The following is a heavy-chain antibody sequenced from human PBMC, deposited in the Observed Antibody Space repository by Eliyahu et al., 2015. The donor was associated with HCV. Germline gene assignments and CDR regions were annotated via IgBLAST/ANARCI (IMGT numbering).Heavy chain of an antibody. CDR2: IDYSGGST. J-gene: IGHJ6*02. V-gene: IGHV3-23*01. CDR3: ARDPGGGMDV. Sequence: EVQLLESGGGLVQPGGSLRLSCVGSGFTFRSYAAXXXRQTPGRGLEWVSAIDYSGGSTHYADSVKGRFTISRDNSKNTLYLQMNSLRAEDTALYYCARDPGGGMDVWGQGTTVTVSS. D-gene: IGHD3-16*01. CDR1: GFTFRSYA.